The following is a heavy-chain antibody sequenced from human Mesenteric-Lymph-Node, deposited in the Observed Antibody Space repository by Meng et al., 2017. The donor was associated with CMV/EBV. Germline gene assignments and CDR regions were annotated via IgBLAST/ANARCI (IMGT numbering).Heavy chain of an antibody. Sequence: SETLSLTCTVSGGSISSSSYYWGWIRQPPGKGLEWIGSIYYSGSTYYNPSLKSRVTISVDTSKNQFSLKLSSVTAADTAVYYCAREYSSSSTGWFDPWGQGTLVTVSS. CDR1: GGSISSSSYY. J-gene: IGHJ5*02. D-gene: IGHD6-6*01. CDR3: AREYSSSSTGWFDP. CDR2: IYYSGST. V-gene: IGHV4-39*07.